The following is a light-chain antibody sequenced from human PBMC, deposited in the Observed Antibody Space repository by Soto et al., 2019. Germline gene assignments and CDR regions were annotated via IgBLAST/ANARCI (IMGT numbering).Light chain of an antibody. CDR3: QQDGSAGT. CDR2: GAS. V-gene: IGKV3-20*01. J-gene: IGKJ1*01. CDR1: QSVSNNY. Sequence: DIVLTQSPGTLSLSPGERATLSCRARQSVSNNYLAWYKQKPGQAPRLLIYGASNRATGITDRFSGSVSGTDFTVTISRLEPEDFAVNYCQQDGSAGTFGQGTKVDIK.